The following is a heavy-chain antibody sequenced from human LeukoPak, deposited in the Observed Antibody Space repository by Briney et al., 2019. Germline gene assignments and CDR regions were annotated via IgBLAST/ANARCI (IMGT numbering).Heavy chain of an antibody. J-gene: IGHJ4*02. CDR2: ISYDGSNK. V-gene: IGHV3-30-3*02. CDR3: AKEPGDY. Sequence: GGSLRLSCAASGFTFSSYAMHWVRQAPGKGLEWVAVISYDGSNKYYAGSVKGRFTISRDNSKNTLYLQMNSLRAEDTAVYYCAKEPGDYWGQGTMVTVSS. CDR1: GFTFSSYA.